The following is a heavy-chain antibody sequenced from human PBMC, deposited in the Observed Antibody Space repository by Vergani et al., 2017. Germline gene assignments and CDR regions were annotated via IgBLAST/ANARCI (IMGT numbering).Heavy chain of an antibody. D-gene: IGHD4-17*01. CDR3: ARDGVYGDYVIVYYGMDV. CDR1: GGTFSSYT. Sequence: QVQLVQSGAEVKKPGSSVKVSCKASGGTFSSYTISWVRQAPGQGLEWMGRIIPILGIANYAQKFQGRVTITADKSTSTAYMELSSLRSEDTAVYYCARDGVYGDYVIVYYGMDVWGQGTTVTVSS. CDR2: IIPILGIA. V-gene: IGHV1-69*08. J-gene: IGHJ6*02.